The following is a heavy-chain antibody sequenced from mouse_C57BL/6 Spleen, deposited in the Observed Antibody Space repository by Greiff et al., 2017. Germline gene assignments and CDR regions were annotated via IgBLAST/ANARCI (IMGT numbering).Heavy chain of an antibody. Sequence: VQLQQSGPGLVQPSQSLSITCTVSGFSLTSYGVHWVRQSPGKGLEWLGVIGSGGSTDYNAAFISRLSISKDNSKSQVFFKMNSLQADDTAIYYCARLLYDYDGGVYAMDYWGQGTSVTVSS. CDR2: IGSGGST. CDR1: GFSLTSYG. J-gene: IGHJ4*01. CDR3: ARLLYDYDGGVYAMDY. V-gene: IGHV2-2*01. D-gene: IGHD2-4*01.